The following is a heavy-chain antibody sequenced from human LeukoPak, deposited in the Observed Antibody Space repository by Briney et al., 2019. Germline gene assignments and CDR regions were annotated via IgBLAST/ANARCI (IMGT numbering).Heavy chain of an antibody. D-gene: IGHD2-21*02. CDR1: GFPFSDYA. Sequence: GSLRLSCTASGFPFSDYAMNWVRQPPGKGLEWVSAISNGNTYYADSVRGRFTISRDDSKNMVYLQMNSLRDEDTALYYCVREAGYCASVCLKSNWFDPWGQGTLVTVSS. V-gene: IGHV3-23*01. J-gene: IGHJ5*02. CDR3: VREAGYCASVCLKSNWFDP. CDR2: ISNGNT.